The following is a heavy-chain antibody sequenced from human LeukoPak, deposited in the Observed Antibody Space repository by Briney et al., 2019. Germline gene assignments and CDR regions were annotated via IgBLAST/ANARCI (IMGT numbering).Heavy chain of an antibody. CDR1: GYSFSSGYY. D-gene: IGHD1-26*01. J-gene: IGHJ4*02. CDR3: ARDLVGNVDY. Sequence: SDTLSLTCTISGYSFSSGYYWGWIRQPPGKGLEWIASVFQSGSTYYNPSLKSRVTISVDTSKNQFSLKLRSVTAADTAVYYCARDLVGNVDYWGQGTLVTVSS. CDR2: VFQSGST. V-gene: IGHV4-38-2*02.